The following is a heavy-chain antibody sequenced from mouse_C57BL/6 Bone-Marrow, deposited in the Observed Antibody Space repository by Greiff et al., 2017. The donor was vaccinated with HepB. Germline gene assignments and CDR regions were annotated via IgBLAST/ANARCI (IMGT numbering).Heavy chain of an antibody. V-gene: IGHV2-9*01. CDR3: AKHPVGY. D-gene: IGHD1-1*01. CDR2: IWDGGST. Sequence: VHLVESGPGLVAPSQSLSITCTASGFSLTSYGVDWVRQPPGKGLEWLGVIWDGGSTNYNSAHMSRMSISKDNSQSKVISKMNGLQTYDTAMYYCAKHPVGYWGHGTTLTVSS. CDR1: GFSLTSYG. J-gene: IGHJ2*01.